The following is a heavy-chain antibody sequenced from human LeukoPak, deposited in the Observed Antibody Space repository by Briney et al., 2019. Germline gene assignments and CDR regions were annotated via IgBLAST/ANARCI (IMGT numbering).Heavy chain of an antibody. CDR2: ISWNSGTI. D-gene: IGHD2-15*01. CDR3: VRYCNGGSCYRAAFDV. CDR1: GFIFNNYA. Sequence: PGRSLRLSCAGSGFIFNNYAMHWVRQPPGKGLEWVSGISWNSGTIDYADSVRGRFTISRDNSKNTLYLQMNSLRAEDTAVYYCVRYCNGGSCYRAAFDVWGPGTMVTVSS. J-gene: IGHJ3*01. V-gene: IGHV3-9*01.